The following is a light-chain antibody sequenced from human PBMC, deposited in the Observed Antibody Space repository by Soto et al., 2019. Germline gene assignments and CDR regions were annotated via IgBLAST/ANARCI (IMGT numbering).Light chain of an antibody. CDR2: EVS. CDR1: SSYVGGYNY. CDR3: SLYACIKDVV. J-gene: IGLJ2*01. V-gene: IGLV2-8*01. Sequence: QSALTQPPSASGSPGQSVTISCTGTSSYVGGYNYVSWYQQHPGKAPKLMIYEVSKRPSGVPDRFSGSKSGNTASLTLSGRDADNGVGNFFSLYACIKDVVFVG.